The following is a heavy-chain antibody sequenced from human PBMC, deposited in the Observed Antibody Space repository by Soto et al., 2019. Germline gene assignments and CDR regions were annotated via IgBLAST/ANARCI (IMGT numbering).Heavy chain of an antibody. CDR2: IYPGDSDT. D-gene: IGHD1-26*01. Sequence: GESLKISCKGSGYSFTSYWIGWVRQMPGKGLEWMGIIYPGDSDTRYSPSFQGQVTISADKSISTAYLQWSSLKASDTAMYYCAXXGPPAXDXXXSEXYFXYWGQGTXXXXXS. J-gene: IGHJ4*02. V-gene: IGHV5-51*01. CDR1: GYSFTSYW. CDR3: AXXGPPAXDXXXSEXYFXY.